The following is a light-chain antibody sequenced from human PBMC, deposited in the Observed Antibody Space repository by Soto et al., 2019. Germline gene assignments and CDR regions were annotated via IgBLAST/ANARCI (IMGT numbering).Light chain of an antibody. J-gene: IGKJ4*01. Sequence: VALVVRVTIKKRASQSISSYLNWYQQKPGKAPKLLIYAASSLQSGVPSRFSGSGSAYDFTLTTSRPRPEDFATYYCQKSCSTPLTFGGGTKVDIK. CDR1: QSISSY. CDR2: AAS. V-gene: IGKV1-39*01. CDR3: QKSCSTPLT.